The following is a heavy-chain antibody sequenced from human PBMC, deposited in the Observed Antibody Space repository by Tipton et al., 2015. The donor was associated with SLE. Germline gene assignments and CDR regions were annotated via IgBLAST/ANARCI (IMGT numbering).Heavy chain of an antibody. J-gene: IGHJ2*01. CDR2: IHASGSSGST. Sequence: TLSLTCSVSGHSISSSGHYWSWIRQPAGKGLEWIGRIHASGSSGSTEYNPSLKSRVSMSLDTSKNQFSLNLTSVTAADTALYYCARDGVRKGWWFFDLWGRGTLVTVSS. CDR1: GHSISSSGHY. CDR3: ARDGVRKGWWFFDL. D-gene: IGHD3-16*01. V-gene: IGHV4-61*02.